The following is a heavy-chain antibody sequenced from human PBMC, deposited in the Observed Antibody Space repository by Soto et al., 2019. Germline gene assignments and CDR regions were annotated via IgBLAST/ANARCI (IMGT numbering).Heavy chain of an antibody. V-gene: IGHV4-34*01. J-gene: IGHJ4*02. D-gene: IGHD4-17*01. CDR2: INHSGST. CDR1: GASFSDYY. Sequence: QVQLRQWGAGLVKPPETLSLTCAVYGASFSDYYWSWIRQPPGKGLEWIGEINHSGSTNYNPSLKSRVSMSVDTSKNQFSLRLSSVTAADTAVYYCASQRPTVTTFDYWGQGTLVTVSS. CDR3: ASQRPTVTTFDY.